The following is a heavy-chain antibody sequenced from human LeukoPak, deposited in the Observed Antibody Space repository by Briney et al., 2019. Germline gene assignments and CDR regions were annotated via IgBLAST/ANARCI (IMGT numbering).Heavy chain of an antibody. V-gene: IGHV3-11*01. CDR1: GFTFSDYY. CDR2: ISSSGSTI. D-gene: IGHD6-6*01. J-gene: IGHJ4*02. Sequence: GGSLRLSCAASGFTFSDYYMSWIRQAPGKGLEWVSYISSSGSTIYYADSVKGRFTISRDNAKNSLYLQMNSLRAEDMALYYCAKAPSSYSSSSYYFDYWGQGTLVNVSS. CDR3: AKAPSSYSSSSYYFDY.